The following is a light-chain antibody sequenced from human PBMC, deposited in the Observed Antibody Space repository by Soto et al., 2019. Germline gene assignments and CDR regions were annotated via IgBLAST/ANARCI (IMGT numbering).Light chain of an antibody. J-gene: IGKJ4*01. Sequence: EIVMTQSPATLSVSPGERATLSCRASQSVSSNLAWYQQKPGQAPRLLIDGASSRATGIPDRFSGSGSGTDFTLTISRLEPEDFAVYYCQQYGSSPATFGGGTKVDIK. CDR2: GAS. CDR1: QSVSSN. V-gene: IGKV3-20*01. CDR3: QQYGSSPAT.